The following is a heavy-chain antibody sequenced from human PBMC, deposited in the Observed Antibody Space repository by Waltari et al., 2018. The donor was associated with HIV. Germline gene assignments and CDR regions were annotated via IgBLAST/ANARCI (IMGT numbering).Heavy chain of an antibody. CDR3: AREGARDAFDI. CDR2: IYSGGST. J-gene: IGHJ3*02. CDR1: GSPASRNS. D-gene: IGHD3-16*01. V-gene: IGHV3-66*02. Sequence: EVQLVASGGGLVPPGGSLRLSCAASGSPASRNSSGWVRQGPGKGLEWVSVIYSGGSTYYADSVKGRFTISRDNSKNTLYLQMNSLRAEDTAVYYCAREGARDAFDIWGQGTMVTVSS.